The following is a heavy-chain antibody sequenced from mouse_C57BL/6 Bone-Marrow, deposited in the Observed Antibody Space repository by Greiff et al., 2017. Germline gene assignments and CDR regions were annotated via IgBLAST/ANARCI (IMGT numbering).Heavy chain of an antibody. V-gene: IGHV5-9-1*02. CDR2: ISSGGDYI. CDR3: TRDQGGSMITTFAY. D-gene: IGHD2-4*01. Sequence: EVKLQESGEGLVKPGGSLKLSCAASGFTFSSYAMSWVRQTPEKRLEWVAYISSGGDYIYYAATVKGRFTISRDNARNTLYLQMSSLKSEDTAMYYCTRDQGGSMITTFAYWGQGTLVTVSA. CDR1: GFTFSSYA. J-gene: IGHJ3*01.